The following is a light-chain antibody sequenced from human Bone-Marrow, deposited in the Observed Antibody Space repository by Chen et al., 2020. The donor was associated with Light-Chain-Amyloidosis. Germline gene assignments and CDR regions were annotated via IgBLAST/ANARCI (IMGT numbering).Light chain of an antibody. CDR3: QQRTNWPPLT. CDR2: DAS. CDR1: QSVSIF. J-gene: IGKJ4*01. Sequence: EIVLTQSPRTLSLSPGESATLSCRASQSVSIFLAWYQQKPGQAPRLLIYDASNRASGIPARFNGSGSGTDFILTINSLEPEDFAMYYCQQRTNWPPLTFGGGTKVE. V-gene: IGKV3-11*01.